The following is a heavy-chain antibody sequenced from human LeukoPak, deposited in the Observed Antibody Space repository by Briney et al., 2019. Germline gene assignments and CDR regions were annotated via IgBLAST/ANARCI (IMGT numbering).Heavy chain of an antibody. Sequence: PSETLSLTCSVSGDSISSYYWSWIRQPPGKGLEWIGYIYYSGSTNYNPSLKSRVTISVDTSKNQFSLKLSSVIAADTAVYFCARDPLSTNDFDIWGQGTMVTVSS. V-gene: IGHV4-59*01. CDR1: GDSISSYY. CDR2: IYYSGST. J-gene: IGHJ3*02. CDR3: ARDPLSTNDFDI. D-gene: IGHD1-1*01.